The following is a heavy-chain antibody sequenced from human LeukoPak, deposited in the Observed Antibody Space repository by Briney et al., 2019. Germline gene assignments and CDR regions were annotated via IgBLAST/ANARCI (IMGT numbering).Heavy chain of an antibody. J-gene: IGHJ6*03. CDR1: GFTFSSYT. CDR2: ISSSGSTI. CDR3: ARASLYYYYMDV. V-gene: IGHV3-48*01. Sequence: PGGSLSLSCAASGFTFSSYTMNWVRQAPGKGLEWVSYISSSGSTIYYADSVKGRFTISRDNAKNSLYMQMNSLRAEDTAVYYCARASLYYYYMDVWGKGTTVTVSS.